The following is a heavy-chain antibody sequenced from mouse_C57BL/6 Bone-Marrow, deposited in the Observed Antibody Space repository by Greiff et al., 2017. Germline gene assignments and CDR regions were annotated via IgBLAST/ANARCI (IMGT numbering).Heavy chain of an antibody. J-gene: IGHJ4*01. D-gene: IGHD2-3*01. V-gene: IGHV1-42*01. Sequence: EVQLQQSGPELVQPGASVKISCKASGYSFTGSYMNWVMQSPEKSLEWIGEINPSTGGTTYNQKFKAKATLTVDKSSSTAYMQLKSLTSEDSTVYYCNRDGNHDFYAMNYWGQGTSVPVSS. CDR1: GYSFTGSY. CDR3: NRDGNHDFYAMNY. CDR2: INPSTGGT.